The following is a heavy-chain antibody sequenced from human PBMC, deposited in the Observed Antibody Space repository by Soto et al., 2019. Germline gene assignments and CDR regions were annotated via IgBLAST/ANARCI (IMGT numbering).Heavy chain of an antibody. CDR2: IKQDGSET. CDR3: ARALVNGGDY. CDR1: GFTFSNYW. V-gene: IGHV3-7*01. D-gene: IGHD2-8*02. J-gene: IGHJ4*02. Sequence: EVQLVESGGGLVQPGGSLRLSCAASGFTFSNYWMTWVCQAPGKGLEWVANIKQDGSETNFVDSVKGRFTISRDNAKNSLYLQMNSLRAEDTAVYYCARALVNGGDYWGQGTLVTVSS.